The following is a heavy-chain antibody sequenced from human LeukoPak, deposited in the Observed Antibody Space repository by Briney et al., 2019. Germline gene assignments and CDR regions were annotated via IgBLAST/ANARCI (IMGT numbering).Heavy chain of an antibody. J-gene: IGHJ4*02. V-gene: IGHV3-48*03. Sequence: GGSLRLSCAASGFTFGSYEMTWVRQAPGKGLEWVSDINNAATTTHHADSVKGRFTISRDNAKSSLFLQMNSLRAADTAVYYCARARYGTKSLDYWGQGTLVTVSS. D-gene: IGHD2-8*01. CDR1: GFTFGSYE. CDR2: INNAATTT. CDR3: ARARYGTKSLDY.